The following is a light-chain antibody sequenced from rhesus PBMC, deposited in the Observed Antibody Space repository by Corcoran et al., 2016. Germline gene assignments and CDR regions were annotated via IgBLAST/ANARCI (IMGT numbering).Light chain of an antibody. V-gene: IGKV3-40*03. CDR1: ASVGSD. Sequence: EIVMTLSPATLSLSPGETATLSCRASASVGSDVAWYQQKPGQVPKLLVHSAYFRATGIPDRFSGSGSRTEFPLTISSLEPEGVGVYHCQQYNDLRTFGQGTKVEIK. CDR2: SAY. J-gene: IGKJ1*01. CDR3: QQYNDLRT.